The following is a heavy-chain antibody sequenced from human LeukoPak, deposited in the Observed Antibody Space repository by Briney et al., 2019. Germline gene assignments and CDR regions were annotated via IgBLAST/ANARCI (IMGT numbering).Heavy chain of an antibody. V-gene: IGHV3-11*04. Sequence: GGSLRLSCVASGFTFSDYYMGWIRQAPGKGLEWVSYISYSGTIYYADSVQGRFTISSDNAKNSLYLQINSLRVEDTAVYYCAKDILAAGLFFDYWGQGTLVTVSS. CDR2: ISYSGTI. D-gene: IGHD6-13*01. J-gene: IGHJ4*02. CDR3: AKDILAAGLFFDY. CDR1: GFTFSDYY.